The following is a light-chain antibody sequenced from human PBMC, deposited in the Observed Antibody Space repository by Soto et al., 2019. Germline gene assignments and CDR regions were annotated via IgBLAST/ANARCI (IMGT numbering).Light chain of an antibody. CDR3: QQYGISPLT. J-gene: IGKJ4*01. CDR1: QSVSSNY. Sequence: EIVLTQSPGTLSLSPGERATLSCRASQSVSSNYLAWYQQKPGQAPRLLIYAASSRATGIPDRFSGSGSGTDFTLTISSLEPEDFAVYYCQQYGISPLTFGGGTKVDIK. CDR2: AAS. V-gene: IGKV3-20*01.